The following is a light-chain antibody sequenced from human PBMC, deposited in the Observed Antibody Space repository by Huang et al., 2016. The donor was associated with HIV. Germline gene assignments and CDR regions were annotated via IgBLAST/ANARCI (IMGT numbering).Light chain of an antibody. CDR1: QSVTHS. J-gene: IGKJ1*01. V-gene: IGKV3-15*01. CDR2: CTA. CDR3: QQYHYWPPVT. Sequence: IVMTQSPDTLSVSPGERATLSCRARQSVTHSLAWYQQKPGQAPRLLIYCTATRATGIPGRFSGSVSGTDFTLTISSLQSDDFGVYYCQQYHYWPPVTFGQGTKMEI.